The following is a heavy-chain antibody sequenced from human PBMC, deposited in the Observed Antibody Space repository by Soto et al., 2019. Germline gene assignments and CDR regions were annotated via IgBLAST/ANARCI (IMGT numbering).Heavy chain of an antibody. J-gene: IGHJ6*02. CDR3: ARDRRYCSSTSCYRSAGATRGYYYYGMDV. Sequence: PSETLSLTCTVSGGSISSGGYYWSWIRQHPGKGLEWIGYIYYSGSTYYNPSLKSRVTISVDTSKNQFSLKLSSVTAADTAVYYCARDRRYCSSTSCYRSAGATRGYYYYGMDVWGQGTTVTVSS. CDR2: IYYSGST. V-gene: IGHV4-31*03. D-gene: IGHD2-2*01. CDR1: GGSISSGGYY.